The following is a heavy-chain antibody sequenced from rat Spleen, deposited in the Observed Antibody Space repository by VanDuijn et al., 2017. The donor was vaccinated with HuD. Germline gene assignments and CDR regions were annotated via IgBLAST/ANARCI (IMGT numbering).Heavy chain of an antibody. CDR2: ISYGDRSGHSST. CDR1: GFTFSDYG. CDR3: TREYIPDYYYGHYFDY. V-gene: IGHV5-29*01. D-gene: IGHD1-6*01. J-gene: IGHJ2*01. Sequence: EVQLVESGGGLVQPGRSLKLSCAASGFTFSDYGMAWVRQAPTKGLEWVATISYGDRSGHSSTYYRDSVKGRFTISRDNSKSTLYLQMDSLRPEDTATYYCTREYIPDYYYGHYFDYWGQGVMVTVSS.